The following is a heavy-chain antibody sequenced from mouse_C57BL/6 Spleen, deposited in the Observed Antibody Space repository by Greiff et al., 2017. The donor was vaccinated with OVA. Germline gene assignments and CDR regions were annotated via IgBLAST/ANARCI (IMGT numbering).Heavy chain of an antibody. J-gene: IGHJ1*03. V-gene: IGHV5-12*01. CDR2: ISNGGGST. Sequence: EVHLVESGGGLVQPGGSLKLSCAASGFTFSDYYMYWVRQTPEKRLEWVAYISNGGGSTYYPDTVKGRFTISRDNAKNTLYLQRSRLKSEDTAMYYCARQGDVRYFDVWGTGTTVTVSS. CDR3: ARQGDVRYFDV. CDR1: GFTFSDYY. D-gene: IGHD3-3*01.